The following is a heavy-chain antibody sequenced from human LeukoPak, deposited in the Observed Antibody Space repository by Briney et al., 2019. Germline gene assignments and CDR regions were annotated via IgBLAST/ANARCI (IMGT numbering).Heavy chain of an antibody. CDR3: ARGLFLYSSSWYV. CDR1: AYSISSGHY. CDR2: VYHTGST. V-gene: IGHV4-38-2*02. J-gene: IGHJ4*02. Sequence: SETLSLTCSVSAYSISSGHYWGWIRPPPGKGLEWIGSVYHTGSTFDNPSLKGRVTISVDTSKNQFSLKLSSVTAADTAVYYCARGLFLYSSSWYVWGQGSLVTVSS. D-gene: IGHD6-13*01.